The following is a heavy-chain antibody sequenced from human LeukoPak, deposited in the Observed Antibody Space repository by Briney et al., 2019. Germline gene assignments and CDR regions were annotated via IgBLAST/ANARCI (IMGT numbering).Heavy chain of an antibody. CDR2: ISYDGSNK. CDR3: AKEFRYFDFPDGDYFDY. Sequence: GGSLRLSCAASGFTFSSYGMHWVRQAPGKGLERVAVISYDGSNKYYADSVKGRFTISRDNSKNTLYLQMNSLRAEDTAVYYCAKEFRYFDFPDGDYFDYWGQGTLVTVSS. CDR1: GFTFSSYG. D-gene: IGHD3-9*01. V-gene: IGHV3-30*18. J-gene: IGHJ4*02.